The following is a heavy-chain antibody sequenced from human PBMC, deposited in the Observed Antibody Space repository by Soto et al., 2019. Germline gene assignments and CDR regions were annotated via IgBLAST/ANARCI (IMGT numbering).Heavy chain of an antibody. Sequence: SPVKGSFQASGGTLSSHAISRVGPAPGQGLELMGGIIPIFGTANYAQKFQGRVTVTADESTSTAYMELSSLRSEDTAVYYCARALTQVYYYYGMDVWGQGTTVTVSS. CDR1: GGTLSSHA. CDR2: IIPIFGTA. V-gene: IGHV1-69*13. J-gene: IGHJ6*02. CDR3: ARALTQVYYYYGMDV. D-gene: IGHD7-27*01.